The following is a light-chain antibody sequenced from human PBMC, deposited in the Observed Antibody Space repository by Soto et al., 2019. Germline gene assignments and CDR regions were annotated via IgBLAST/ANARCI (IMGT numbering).Light chain of an antibody. CDR3: QQYGSSLYT. CDR2: GTS. V-gene: IGKV3-20*01. Sequence: ENVLTQSPGTLSLSPGERATLSCRASQSVDSSYLAWYQQRPGQAPRLLIYGTSSRATGIPDRFSGSGSGTDLTLTINRLEPEDFAVYYCQQYGSSLYTFGQGTKLEIK. CDR1: QSVDSSY. J-gene: IGKJ2*01.